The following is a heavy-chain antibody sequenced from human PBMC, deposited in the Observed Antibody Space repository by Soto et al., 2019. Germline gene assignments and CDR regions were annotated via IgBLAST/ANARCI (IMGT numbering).Heavy chain of an antibody. CDR2: IYWSGDE. Sequence: SGPTLVNPTQTLTLTCSFSGFSLSTSGVGVGWIRQSPGKALEWLALIYWSGDEHYRPSLKSRLSIIKDTSKNHVVLIMTDMDPVDTATYYCASGLATLPVFALDIWGQGTMVTV. V-gene: IGHV2-5*01. CDR3: ASGLATLPVFALDI. D-gene: IGHD6-6*01. J-gene: IGHJ3*02. CDR1: GFSLSTSGVG.